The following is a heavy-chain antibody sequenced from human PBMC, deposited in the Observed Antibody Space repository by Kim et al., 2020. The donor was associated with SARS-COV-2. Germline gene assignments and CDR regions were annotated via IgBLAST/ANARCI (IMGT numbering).Heavy chain of an antibody. D-gene: IGHD3-3*01. Sequence: SETLSLTCTVSGGSISSGDYYWSWIRQPPGKGLEWIGYIYYSGSTYYNPSLKSRVTISVDTSKNQFSLKLSSVTAADTAVYYCARGNEGVTIFGVVITGGNWFDPWGQGTLVTVSS. CDR3: ARGNEGVTIFGVVITGGNWFDP. J-gene: IGHJ5*02. CDR1: GGSISSGDYY. CDR2: IYYSGST. V-gene: IGHV4-30-4*01.